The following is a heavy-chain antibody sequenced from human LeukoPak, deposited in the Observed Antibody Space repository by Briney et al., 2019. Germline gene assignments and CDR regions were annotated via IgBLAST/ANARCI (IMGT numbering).Heavy chain of an antibody. CDR2: IYYTGST. D-gene: IGHD6-6*01. Sequence: PSETLSLTCSVSGGSISSLYWSWIRQPPGKGLEWIGYIYYTGSTNYNPSLKSRVTMFVDMSKNQFSLRLSSVTAADTAVYYCARHRAYSSSSPSDYWGQGTLVTVSS. CDR1: GGSISSLY. CDR3: ARHRAYSSSSPSDY. V-gene: IGHV4-59*08. J-gene: IGHJ4*02.